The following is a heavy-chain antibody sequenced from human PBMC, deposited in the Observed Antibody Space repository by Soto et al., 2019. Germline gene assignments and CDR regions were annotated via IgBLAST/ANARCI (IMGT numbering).Heavy chain of an antibody. D-gene: IGHD3-10*01. CDR2: IWYDGSNK. CDR1: GFTFSSYG. J-gene: IGHJ4*02. V-gene: IGHV3-33*01. CDR3: ARDHKDFQGLGGFDY. Sequence: QVQLVESGGGVVQPGRSLRLSCAASGFTFSSYGMHWVRQAPGKGLEWVAVIWYDGSNKYYADSVKGRFTISRDNSKNTLYLQMNSLRAEDTAVYYCARDHKDFQGLGGFDYWGQGTLVTVSS.